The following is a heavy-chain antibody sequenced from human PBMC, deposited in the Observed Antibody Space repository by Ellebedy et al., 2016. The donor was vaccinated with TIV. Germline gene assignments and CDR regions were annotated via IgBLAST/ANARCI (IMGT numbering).Heavy chain of an antibody. CDR2: IYYSGST. Sequence: MPGGSLRLSCTVSGGSISSYYWSWIRQPPGKGLEWIGYIYYSGSTNYNPSLKSRVTISVDTSKNHFSLKLSSVTAADTAVYYCASGFSYGLLDYWGQGTLVAVSS. V-gene: IGHV4-59*01. J-gene: IGHJ4*02. D-gene: IGHD5-18*01. CDR1: GGSISSYY. CDR3: ASGFSYGLLDY.